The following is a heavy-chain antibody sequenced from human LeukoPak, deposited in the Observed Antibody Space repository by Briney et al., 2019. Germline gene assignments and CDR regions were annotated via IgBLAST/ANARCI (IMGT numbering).Heavy chain of an antibody. V-gene: IGHV4-59*12. J-gene: IGHJ4*02. Sequence: SETLSLTCTVSGGSIGSYYWSWIRQPPGKGLEWIGYIYYSGSTKYNPSLKSRVTMSVDTSKNQFSLKLSSVTAADTAVYYCAREAEDSSPDYWGQGTLVTVSS. CDR2: IYYSGST. CDR1: GGSIGSYY. D-gene: IGHD6-13*01. CDR3: AREAEDSSPDY.